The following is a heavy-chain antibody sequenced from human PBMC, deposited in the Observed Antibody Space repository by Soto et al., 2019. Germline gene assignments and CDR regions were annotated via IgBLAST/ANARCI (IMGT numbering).Heavy chain of an antibody. CDR1: GFTFSSYG. D-gene: IGHD3-10*01. V-gene: IGHV3-30*18. J-gene: IGHJ3*02. CDR3: AKDHGGTFDI. Sequence: PGGSLRLSCAASGFTFSSYGMHWVRQAPGKGLEWVAVISYDGSNKYYADSVKGRFTISRDNSKNTLYLQMNSPRAEDTAVYYCAKDHGGTFDIWGQGTMVTVSS. CDR2: ISYDGSNK.